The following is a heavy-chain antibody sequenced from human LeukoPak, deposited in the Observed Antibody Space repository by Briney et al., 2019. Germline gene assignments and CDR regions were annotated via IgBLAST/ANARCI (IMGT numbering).Heavy chain of an antibody. J-gene: IGHJ4*02. CDR3: AHMGYYGDYAGPHY. Sequence: SGPTLVNPTQTLTLTCTFSGFSLSTTGVGVGWIRQPPGKALEWLALIYWDDDKRFSPSLKSRLTITKDTSKNQVVLTMTDMDPVDTATYYCAHMGYYGDYAGPHYWGQGTLVTVSS. CDR2: IYWDDDK. V-gene: IGHV2-5*02. CDR1: GFSLSTTGVG. D-gene: IGHD4-17*01.